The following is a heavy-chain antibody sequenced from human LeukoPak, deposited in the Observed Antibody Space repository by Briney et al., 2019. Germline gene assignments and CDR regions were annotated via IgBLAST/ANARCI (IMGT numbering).Heavy chain of an antibody. D-gene: IGHD6-6*01. J-gene: IGHJ4*02. CDR3: ARSGYSSSYYFDY. Sequence: PSETLSLTYTVSGYSISSDYYWGWIRQPPGKGLEWIGSIYHSGSTYYNPSLKSRVTILVDTSKNQFSLKLRSVTAADTAVYYCARSGYSSSYYFDYWGQGTLVTVSS. CDR2: IYHSGST. CDR1: GYSISSDYY. V-gene: IGHV4-38-2*02.